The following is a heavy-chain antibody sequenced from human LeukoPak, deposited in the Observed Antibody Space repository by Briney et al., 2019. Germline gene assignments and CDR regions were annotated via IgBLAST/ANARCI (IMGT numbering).Heavy chain of an antibody. CDR3: VREPYYYDSSGYHGAFDI. Sequence: ASVTVSCKASGYTFTSYDINWVRQATGQGLEWMGWMNPNSGNTGYAQKFQGRVTMTRNTSISTAYMELSSLRSEDTAVYYCVREPYYYDSSGYHGAFDIWGQGTMVTVSS. J-gene: IGHJ3*02. CDR1: GYTFTSYD. D-gene: IGHD3-22*01. CDR2: MNPNSGNT. V-gene: IGHV1-8*01.